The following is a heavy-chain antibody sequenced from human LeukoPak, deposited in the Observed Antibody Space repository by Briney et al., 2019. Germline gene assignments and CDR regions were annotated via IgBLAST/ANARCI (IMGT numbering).Heavy chain of an antibody. J-gene: IGHJ4*02. Sequence: GQSLKISCKASGYSFTNYWIGWVRQTSGRGLEWMGIISPGDSDARYSPSFQGQVTNSADKSITTAYLQWSSLKASDTAMYYCARMDYDSSGAQAVAFDYWGQGTLVTVSS. D-gene: IGHD3-22*01. CDR1: GYSFTNYW. V-gene: IGHV5-51*01. CDR3: ARMDYDSSGAQAVAFDY. CDR2: ISPGDSDA.